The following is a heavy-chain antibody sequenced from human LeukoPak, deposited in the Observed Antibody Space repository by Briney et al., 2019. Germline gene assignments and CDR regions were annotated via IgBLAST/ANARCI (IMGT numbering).Heavy chain of an antibody. J-gene: IGHJ4*03. CDR1: GFTFSSYG. V-gene: IGHV3-30*18. Sequence: GGSLRLSCAASGFTFSSYGMRRVRQAPGKGLEWVAVISYDGSNKYYADSVKGRFTISRDNSKNTLYLQMNSLRAEDTAVYYCAKASLCSGGSCYIDYWGQGTLVTVSS. CDR3: AKASLCSGGSCYIDY. D-gene: IGHD2-15*01. CDR2: ISYDGSNK.